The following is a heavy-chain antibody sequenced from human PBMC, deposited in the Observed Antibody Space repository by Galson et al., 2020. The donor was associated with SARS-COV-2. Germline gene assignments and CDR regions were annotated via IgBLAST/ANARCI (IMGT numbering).Heavy chain of an antibody. Sequence: GGSLRLSCAASGFTFSSYGMHWVRQAPGKGLEWVAAIWYDGSNKYYADSVKGRFTISRDNSKNTLYLQMNSLRAEDTAVYYCARDGDYDYVGGTPDWGQGTLVTVSS. CDR3: ARDGDYDYVGGTPD. V-gene: IGHV3-33*01. CDR2: IWYDGSNK. J-gene: IGHJ4*02. D-gene: IGHD3-16*01. CDR1: GFTFSSYG.